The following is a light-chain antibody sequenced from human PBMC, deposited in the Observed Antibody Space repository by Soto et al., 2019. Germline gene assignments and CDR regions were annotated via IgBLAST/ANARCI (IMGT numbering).Light chain of an antibody. CDR1: SFNIGAGYG. CDR3: QSYDVSLSEGV. J-gene: IGLJ3*02. Sequence: QSVLTQPPSVSGAPGQRVTISCTGNSFNIGAGYGVCWYQQLPGTAPKVLIYGNTNRPSGVPDRFSDSKSGSSASLTITGLQPEDEAYYYCQSYDVSLSEGVFGGGTKVTVL. CDR2: GNT. V-gene: IGLV1-40*01.